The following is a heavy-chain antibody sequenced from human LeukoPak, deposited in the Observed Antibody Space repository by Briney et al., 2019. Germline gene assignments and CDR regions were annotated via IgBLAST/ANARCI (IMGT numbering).Heavy chain of an antibody. J-gene: IGHJ3*02. Sequence: PGGSLRLSCADSAFTFSNFWMTWVRQAPGKGLEWVANINQDGSEKYYVDSVKGRFTISRDNTKNSLYLQMNSLSADDTALYYCARDRRTGTTPDSFDIWGQGTMVTVSS. V-gene: IGHV3-7*01. CDR2: INQDGSEK. D-gene: IGHD1-7*01. CDR1: AFTFSNFW. CDR3: ARDRRTGTTPDSFDI.